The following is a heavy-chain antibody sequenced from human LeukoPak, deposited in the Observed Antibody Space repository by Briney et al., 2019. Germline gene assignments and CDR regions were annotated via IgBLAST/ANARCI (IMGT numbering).Heavy chain of an antibody. CDR2: ISAYNGNT. Sequence: ASVKVSCKSSGYTFTSYGISWVRQAPGQGLDWMGWISAYNGNTNYAQKLQGRVTMTTNTSTSTVYMELRSLRSDDTAVYYCARVNYYDSSGYYYYGRYYYMDVWGKGTTVTVSS. V-gene: IGHV1-18*01. CDR3: ARVNYYDSSGYYYYGRYYYMDV. CDR1: GYTFTSYG. D-gene: IGHD3-22*01. J-gene: IGHJ6*03.